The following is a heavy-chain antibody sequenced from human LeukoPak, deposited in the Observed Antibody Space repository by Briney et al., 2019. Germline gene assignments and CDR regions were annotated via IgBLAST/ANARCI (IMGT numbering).Heavy chain of an antibody. J-gene: IGHJ2*01. D-gene: IGHD1-14*01. Sequence: ASVKVSCKASGYPFTTYDINWVRKAAGQGLEWMGWMNPSSGYTGYSQKFQGRVTMTRNTSITTAYMELSSLRSEDTAVYYCARISDHNWYFDLWGRGTLVTVSS. CDR1: GYPFTTYD. CDR2: MNPSSGYT. V-gene: IGHV1-8*01. CDR3: ARISDHNWYFDL.